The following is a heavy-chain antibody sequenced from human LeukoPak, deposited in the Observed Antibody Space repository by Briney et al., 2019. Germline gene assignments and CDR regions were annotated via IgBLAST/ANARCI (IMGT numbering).Heavy chain of an antibody. V-gene: IGHV3-9*03. CDR3: AKSPTFLVGATGDAFDI. Sequence: PGGSLRLSCAASGFTFDDYAMHWVRQAPGKGLEWVSGISWNSGSIGYADSVKGRFTISRDNAKNSLYLQMNSLRAEDMALYYCAKSPTFLVGATGDAFDIWGQGTMVTVSS. D-gene: IGHD1-26*01. J-gene: IGHJ3*02. CDR2: ISWNSGSI. CDR1: GFTFDDYA.